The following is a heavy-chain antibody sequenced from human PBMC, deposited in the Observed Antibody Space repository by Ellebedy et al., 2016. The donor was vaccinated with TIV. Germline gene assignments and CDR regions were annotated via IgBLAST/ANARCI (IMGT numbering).Heavy chain of an antibody. CDR3: AKCYRNSWATDY. V-gene: IGHV3-23*01. D-gene: IGHD1-7*01. CDR1: GFTFSSYA. CDR2: VSGSGGST. J-gene: IGHJ4*02. Sequence: PGGSLRLSCAASGFTFSSYAVSWVRQAPGKGLEWVSGVSGSGGSTYYADSVKGRFTISRDNSKNTLYLQMNSLRAEDTAVYHCAKCYRNSWATDYWGLGTLVTVSS.